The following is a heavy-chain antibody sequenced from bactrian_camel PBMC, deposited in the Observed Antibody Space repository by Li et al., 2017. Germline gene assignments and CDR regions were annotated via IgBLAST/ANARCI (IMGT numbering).Heavy chain of an antibody. CDR2: ISSDGTT. V-gene: IGHV3S55*01. CDR1: EFTFEKSD. J-gene: IGHJ4*01. Sequence: HVQLVESGGGSAQAGGSLRLSCTASEFTFEKSDMGWYRQAPGRKCEQVATISSDGTTYYAESVEGRFTISQDNAKNTVHLQMNDLIPADTAVYYCTYNVMAVIVPGVFGQGTQVTVS. D-gene: IGHD2*01.